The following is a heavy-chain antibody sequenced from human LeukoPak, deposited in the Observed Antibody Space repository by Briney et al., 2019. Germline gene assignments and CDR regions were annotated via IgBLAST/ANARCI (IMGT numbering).Heavy chain of an antibody. CDR1: GGSISSGSYY. CDR3: ALHNYDSSGYLDY. J-gene: IGHJ4*02. D-gene: IGHD3-22*01. V-gene: IGHV4-61*02. CDR2: IYTSGST. Sequence: SETLSLTCTVSGGSISSGSYYWSWIRQPAGKGLEWIGRIYTSGSTNYNPSLKSRVTISVDTSKNQFSLKLSSVTAADTAVYYCALHNYDSSGYLDYWGQGTLVTVSS.